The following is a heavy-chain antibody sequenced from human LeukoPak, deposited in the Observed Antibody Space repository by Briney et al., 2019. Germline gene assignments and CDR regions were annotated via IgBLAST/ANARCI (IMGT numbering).Heavy chain of an antibody. J-gene: IGHJ4*02. CDR2: IIPIFGTA. CDR1: GGTFSSYA. D-gene: IGHD3-3*01. Sequence: PVKVSCKASGGTFSSYAISWVRQAPGQGLEWMGGIIPIFGTANYAQKFQGRVTITTDESTSTAYMELSSLRSEDTAVCYCARGTYYDFWSGPPTDYWGQGTLVTVSS. V-gene: IGHV1-69*05. CDR3: ARGTYYDFWSGPPTDY.